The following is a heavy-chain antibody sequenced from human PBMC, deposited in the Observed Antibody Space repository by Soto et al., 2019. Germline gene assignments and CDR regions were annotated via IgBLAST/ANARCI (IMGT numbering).Heavy chain of an antibody. CDR2: IYYSGST. CDR1: GGSISSGGYY. J-gene: IGHJ4*02. Sequence: SETLSLTCTVSGGSISSGGYYWSWIRQHPGKGLEWIGYIYYSGSTYYNPSLKSRVTISVDTSKNQFSLKLSSVTAADTAVYYCARTEDYYDSSGYFYFDYWGQGTLVTVSS. D-gene: IGHD3-22*01. V-gene: IGHV4-31*03. CDR3: ARTEDYYDSSGYFYFDY.